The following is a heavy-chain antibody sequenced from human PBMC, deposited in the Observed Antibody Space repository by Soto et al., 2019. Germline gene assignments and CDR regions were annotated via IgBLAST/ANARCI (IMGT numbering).Heavy chain of an antibody. D-gene: IGHD5-18*01. Sequence: SETLSRTCTVSGGSISNDYWNWIRQSPGKGLEWIGYIYSSGSTHYNPSLQNRVTISIDTSKNQVSLKVNSVTAADTAVYYCARDHPHSYGVYYFDYWGQGTPVT. CDR3: ARDHPHSYGVYYFDY. V-gene: IGHV4-59*01. CDR1: GGSISNDY. J-gene: IGHJ4*02. CDR2: IYSSGST.